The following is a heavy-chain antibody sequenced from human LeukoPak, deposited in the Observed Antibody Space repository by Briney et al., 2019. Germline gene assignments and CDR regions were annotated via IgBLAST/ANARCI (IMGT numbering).Heavy chain of an antibody. CDR3: ARDPRARYSSSWYGAYYFDY. J-gene: IGHJ4*02. Sequence: FTFSRDNSKNTLYLQMNSLRAEDTAVYYCARDPRARYSSSWYGAYYFDYWGQGTLVTVSS. V-gene: IGHV3-30*07. D-gene: IGHD6-13*01.